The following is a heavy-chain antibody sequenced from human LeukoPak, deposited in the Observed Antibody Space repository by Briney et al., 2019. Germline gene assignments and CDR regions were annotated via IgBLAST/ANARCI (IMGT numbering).Heavy chain of an antibody. Sequence: ASVKVSCKASGYTFTTYGISWVRQAPGQGLEWMGWISPYNGNTNYAQRLQDRVTMTTDTSTNTAYMELRSLRSGDTAVYYCARDLGQYELLLPLDYWGQGTLVTVSS. CDR1: GYTFTTYG. CDR2: ISPYNGNT. CDR3: ARDLGQYELLLPLDY. J-gene: IGHJ4*02. V-gene: IGHV1-18*01. D-gene: IGHD2-15*01.